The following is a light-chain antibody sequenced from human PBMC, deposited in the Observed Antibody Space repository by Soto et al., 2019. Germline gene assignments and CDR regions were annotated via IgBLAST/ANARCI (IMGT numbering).Light chain of an antibody. J-gene: IGLJ1*01. CDR2: EVN. CDR1: NSDVGAYNH. Sequence: QSALTQPASVSGSPAQSIAISCTGTNSDVGAYNHVSWYQHHPGKAPKLMIYEVNNRPSGVSDRFSGSKSGYTASLTISGLQAEDEADYYCCSYTTSNTRVFGTGTKLTVL. V-gene: IGLV2-14*01. CDR3: CSYTTSNTRV.